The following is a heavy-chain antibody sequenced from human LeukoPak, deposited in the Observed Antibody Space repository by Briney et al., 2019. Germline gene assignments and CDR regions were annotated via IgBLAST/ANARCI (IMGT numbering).Heavy chain of an antibody. CDR1: GFTFSIYA. CDR2: ISGSGGST. J-gene: IGHJ4*02. Sequence: GGSLRLSCAASGFTFSIYAMSWVRQAPGKGLEWVSTISGSGGSTYYAGSVKGRFTISRDNSKNTLYLQMNSLRAEDTAVYYCARACPAWGPYYFDYWGQGTLVTVSS. V-gene: IGHV3-23*01. D-gene: IGHD3-16*01. CDR3: ARACPAWGPYYFDY.